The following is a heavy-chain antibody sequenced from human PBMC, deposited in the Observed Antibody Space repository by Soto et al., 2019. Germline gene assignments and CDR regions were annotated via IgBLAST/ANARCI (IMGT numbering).Heavy chain of an antibody. J-gene: IGHJ4*02. Sequence: GGSLRLSCAASGFTFDDYAMHWVRQAPGKGLEWVSGISWNSGSIGYADSVKGRFTISRDNSKNTLYLQMNSLRAEDTAVYYCARPVNYYDSSGYYYGPFDYWGQGTLVTVSS. CDR1: GFTFDDYA. V-gene: IGHV3-9*01. CDR3: ARPVNYYDSSGYYYGPFDY. CDR2: ISWNSGSI. D-gene: IGHD3-22*01.